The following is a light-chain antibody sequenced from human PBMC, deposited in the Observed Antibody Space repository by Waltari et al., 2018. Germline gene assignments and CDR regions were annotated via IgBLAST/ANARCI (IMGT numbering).Light chain of an antibody. J-gene: IGLJ1*01. CDR2: EVS. CDR1: SSDVGGYNY. Sequence: QSALTQPPSASGSPGQSVTISCTGTSSDVGGYNYVSWYQQHPGKAPKLMIYEVSKRPSGVPERFSGSKPGNTASLTVSGLQAEDEADYYCSSYAGSNNYVFGTGTKVTVL. V-gene: IGLV2-8*01. CDR3: SSYAGSNNYV.